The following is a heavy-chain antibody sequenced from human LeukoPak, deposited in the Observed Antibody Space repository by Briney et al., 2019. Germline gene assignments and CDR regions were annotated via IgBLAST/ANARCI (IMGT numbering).Heavy chain of an antibody. Sequence: ASVKVSCKAFGYTFTDYYMHWVRQAPGQGLEWMGIINPSGGSTSYAQKFQGRVTMTRDTSTSTVYMELSSLRSEDTAVYYCARDYYDSSGYYYAHGYWGQGTLVTVSS. CDR2: INPSGGST. D-gene: IGHD3-22*01. CDR1: GYTFTDYY. J-gene: IGHJ4*02. V-gene: IGHV1-46*01. CDR3: ARDYYDSSGYYYAHGY.